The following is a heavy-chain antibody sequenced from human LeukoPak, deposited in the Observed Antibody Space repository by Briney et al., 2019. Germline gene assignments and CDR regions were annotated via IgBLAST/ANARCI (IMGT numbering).Heavy chain of an antibody. CDR1: GGSISSSNSY. CDR2: IYYSGST. CDR3: ARHTAYSSGWYDGLFDY. J-gene: IGHJ4*02. D-gene: IGHD6-19*01. V-gene: IGHV4-39*01. Sequence: SETLSLTSTVSGGSISSSNSYWGWIRQPPGKGLQWIGSIYYSGSTYYNPSLKSRVTISVDTSKNQFSLKLSSVTAADTAVYSCARHTAYSSGWYDGLFDYWGQGTLVTVSS.